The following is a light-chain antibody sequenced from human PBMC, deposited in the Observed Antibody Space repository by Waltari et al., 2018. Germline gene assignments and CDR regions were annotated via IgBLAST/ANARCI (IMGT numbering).Light chain of an antibody. CDR3: QAWDRGYARV. CDR2: QDT. V-gene: IGLV3-1*01. CDR1: KLGDKY. Sequence: SYELTQPNSVSVAPGQTASISCPGDKLGDKYACWYPQKPGQSPVLVIHQDTKRPSGIPERFSGSNSGNTTTLTISGTQAIDEADYYCQAWDRGYARVFGGGTKLTVL. J-gene: IGLJ2*01.